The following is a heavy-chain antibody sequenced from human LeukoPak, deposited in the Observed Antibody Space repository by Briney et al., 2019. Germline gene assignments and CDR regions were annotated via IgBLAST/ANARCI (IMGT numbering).Heavy chain of an antibody. CDR2: MNPNSGNT. V-gene: IGHV1-8*01. J-gene: IGHJ4*02. Sequence: ASVKVSCKASRGTFTSYDINWVRQATGQGLEWMGWMNPNSGNTGYAQKFQGRVTMTRNTSISTAYMELSSLRSEDTAVYYCAKGQNRYYFDYWGQGTLVTVSS. CDR1: RGTFTSYD. CDR3: AKGQNRYYFDY.